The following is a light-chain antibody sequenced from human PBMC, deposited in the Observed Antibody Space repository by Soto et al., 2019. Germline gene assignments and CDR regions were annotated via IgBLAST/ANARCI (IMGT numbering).Light chain of an antibody. V-gene: IGLV1-44*01. J-gene: IGLJ3*02. CDR2: SND. CDR1: SSNIGSNT. CDR3: AVWDDSLNVWV. Sequence: QSVLTQPPSVSGTPGQRVTISCSGSSSNIGSNTVNWYQQVPGTAPKLLIFSNDQRPSGVPDRFSGSESGTSASLAISGLQSEDEADYFCAVWDDSLNVWVFGGGTKVTVL.